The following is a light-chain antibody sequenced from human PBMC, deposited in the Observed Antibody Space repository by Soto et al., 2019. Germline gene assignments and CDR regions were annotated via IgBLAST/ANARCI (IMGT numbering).Light chain of an antibody. CDR2: GAS. V-gene: IGKV3-20*01. Sequence: EIVLTQSPATLSLSPGERATLSCRASQSVSSSYLAWYQQKPGQAPRFLIYGASSRATGIPDRFSGSGSGTDFTLTISRLEPEDFAVYYCQQYDSSITFGQGTRLEIK. CDR3: QQYDSSIT. J-gene: IGKJ5*01. CDR1: QSVSSSY.